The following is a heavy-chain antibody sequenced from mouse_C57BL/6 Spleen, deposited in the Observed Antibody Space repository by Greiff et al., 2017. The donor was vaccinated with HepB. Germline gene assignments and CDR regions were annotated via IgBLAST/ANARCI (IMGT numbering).Heavy chain of an antibody. J-gene: IGHJ4*01. V-gene: IGHV1-53*01. D-gene: IGHD2-1*01. CDR2: INPSNGGT. CDR3: AYGNYVGLYAMDY. CDR1: GYTFTSYW. Sequence: VKLQQPGTELVKPGASVKLSCKASGYTFTSYWMHWVKQRPGQGLEWIGNINPSNGGTNYNEKFKSKATLTVDKSSSTAYMQLSSLTSEDSAVYYCAYGNYVGLYAMDYWGQGTSVTVSS.